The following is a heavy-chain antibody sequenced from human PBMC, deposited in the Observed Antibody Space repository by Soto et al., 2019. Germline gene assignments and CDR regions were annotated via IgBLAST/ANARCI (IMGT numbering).Heavy chain of an antibody. CDR2: ISGYSGKT. CDR3: ARDRSSNDY. Sequence: ASVKVSCKASGYTFTSYDINWVRQATGQGLEWMGWISGYSGKTNYAQNLQGRVTMTTDTSTSTVYMELRSLTSDDTAVYYCARDRSSNDYWGQGTLVTVSS. J-gene: IGHJ4*02. V-gene: IGHV1-18*01. D-gene: IGHD6-13*01. CDR1: GYTFTSYD.